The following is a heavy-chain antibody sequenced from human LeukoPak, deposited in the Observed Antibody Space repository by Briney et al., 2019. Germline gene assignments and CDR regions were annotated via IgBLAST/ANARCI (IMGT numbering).Heavy chain of an antibody. V-gene: IGHV3-21*04. Sequence: GGSLRLSCAASGFTFSSYSMNWVRQAPGKGLEWVSSISSSSSYIYYADSVKGRFTISRDNSKNTLYLQMNSLRAEDTAVYYCAKEPNSSYDFWSGYYSPPPSGAFDIWGQGTMVTVSS. CDR1: GFTFSSYS. D-gene: IGHD3-3*01. J-gene: IGHJ3*02. CDR2: ISSSSSYI. CDR3: AKEPNSSYDFWSGYYSPPPSGAFDI.